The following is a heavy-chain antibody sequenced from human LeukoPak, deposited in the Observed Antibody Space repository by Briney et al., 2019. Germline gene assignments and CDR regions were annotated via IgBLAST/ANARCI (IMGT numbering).Heavy chain of an antibody. V-gene: IGHV3-23*01. CDR3: AKQLGYCSDGSCYFPY. CDR2: ISNNGGYT. CDR1: GFTFSSSA. Sequence: ASVKVSCKASGFTFSSSAMSWVRQAPGKGLEWVSAISNNGGYTYYADSVQGRFTISRDNSKSTPCLQMNSLRAEDTAVYYCAKQLGYCSDGSCYFPYWGQGTLVTVSS. J-gene: IGHJ4*02. D-gene: IGHD2-15*01.